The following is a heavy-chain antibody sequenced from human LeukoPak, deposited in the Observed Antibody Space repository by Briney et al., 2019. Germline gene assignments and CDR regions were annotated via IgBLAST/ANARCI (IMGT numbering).Heavy chain of an antibody. CDR3: VSLELPTY. V-gene: IGHV3-9*01. CDR1: GFTFDDYA. Sequence: GGSLRLSCAASGFTFDDYAMHWVRQAPGKGLEWVSGISWNSGSIGYADSVKGRFTISRGNAKNSLYPQMNSLRAEDTALYYCVSLELPTYWGQGTLVTVSS. D-gene: IGHD1-7*01. J-gene: IGHJ4*02. CDR2: ISWNSGSI.